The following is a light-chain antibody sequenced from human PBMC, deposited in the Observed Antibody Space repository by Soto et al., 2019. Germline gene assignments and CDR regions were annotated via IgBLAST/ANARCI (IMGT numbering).Light chain of an antibody. CDR1: QPISSW. CDR2: PAS. V-gene: IGKV1-12*01. CDR3: QQGYNFPRA. Sequence: DTQMTQSPSSISASVGDRVTITCRASQPISSWLAWYQQVPGQAPYLLIYPASTLQSGVPSRFSGSGSGTDFTLTINSLQPEDFATYYCQQGYNFPRAFGQGTRVEI. J-gene: IGKJ1*01.